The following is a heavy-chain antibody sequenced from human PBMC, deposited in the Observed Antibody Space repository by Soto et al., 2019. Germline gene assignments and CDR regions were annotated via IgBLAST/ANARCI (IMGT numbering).Heavy chain of an antibody. CDR2: INPNSGGT. V-gene: IGHV1-2*04. J-gene: IGHJ4*02. D-gene: IGHD6-13*01. CDR3: ARERSSSWCD. Sequence: ASVNVSCKASGYTFTGYYMHWVRQAPGQGLEWMGWINPNSGGTNYAQKFQGWVTMTRDTSISTAYMELSRLRSDDTAVYYCARERSSSWCDWGQGTLVTVSS. CDR1: GYTFTGYY.